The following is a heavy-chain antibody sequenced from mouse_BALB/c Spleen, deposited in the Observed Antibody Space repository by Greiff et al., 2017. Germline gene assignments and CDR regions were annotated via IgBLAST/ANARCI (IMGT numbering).Heavy chain of an antibody. CDR3: ARNYGNLYAMDY. D-gene: IGHD2-1*01. V-gene: IGHV1-20*02. Sequence: EVKLLESGPELVKPGASVKISCKASGYSFTGYFMNWVMQSHGKSLEWIGRINPYNGDTFYNQKFKGKATLTVDKSSSTAHMELRSLASEDSAVYYCARNYGNLYAMDYWGQGTSVTVSS. CDR1: GYSFTGYF. J-gene: IGHJ4*01. CDR2: INPYNGDT.